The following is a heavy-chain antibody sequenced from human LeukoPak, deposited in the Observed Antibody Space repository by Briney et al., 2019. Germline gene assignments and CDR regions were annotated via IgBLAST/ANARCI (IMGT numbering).Heavy chain of an antibody. Sequence: VSVKVSCKASRYTFTSYYMHWVRQAPGQGLEWMGIINPSGGSTSYAQKFQGRVTMTRDTSTSTVYMELSSLRSEDTAVYDCARDGCSSTSCRKFDPWGQGTLVTVSS. CDR1: RYTFTSYY. CDR3: ARDGCSSTSCRKFDP. D-gene: IGHD2-2*01. V-gene: IGHV1-46*01. J-gene: IGHJ5*02. CDR2: INPSGGST.